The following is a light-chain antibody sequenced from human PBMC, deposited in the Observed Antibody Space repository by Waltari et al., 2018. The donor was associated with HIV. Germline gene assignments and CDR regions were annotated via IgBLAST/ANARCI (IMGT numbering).Light chain of an antibody. Sequence: SVLTQPPPASGTPGQRVTISCSGSTSNIGSNDVFWYQHLPGAAPKLLIHRNNQRPSGAPDRFSGSTSGTSASLAISGLRSEDEADYYCVAWDDSLRGVVFGGGTKVAAL. CDR1: TSNIGSND. J-gene: IGLJ2*01. CDR2: RNN. V-gene: IGLV1-47*01. CDR3: VAWDDSLRGVV.